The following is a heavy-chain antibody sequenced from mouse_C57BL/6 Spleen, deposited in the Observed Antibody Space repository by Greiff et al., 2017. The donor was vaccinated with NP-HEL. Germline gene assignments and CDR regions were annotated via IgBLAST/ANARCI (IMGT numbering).Heavy chain of an antibody. D-gene: IGHD1-1*01. CDR2: IYPRSGNT. CDR3: ARGGYYYGSNPSFDY. CDR1: GYTFTSYG. J-gene: IGHJ2*01. V-gene: IGHV1-81*01. Sequence: QVQLQQSGAELARPGASVKLSCKASGYTFTSYGISWVKQRTGQGLEWIGEIYPRSGNTYYNEKFKGKATLTADKSSSTAYMELRSLTSEDSAVYFCARGGYYYGSNPSFDYWGQGTTLTVSS.